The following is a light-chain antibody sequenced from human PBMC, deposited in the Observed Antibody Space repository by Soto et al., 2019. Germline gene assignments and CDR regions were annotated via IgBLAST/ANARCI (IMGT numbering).Light chain of an antibody. CDR1: QSIRSN. CDR2: GAS. J-gene: IGKJ2*01. V-gene: IGKV3-15*01. CDR3: QHYNNWPYT. Sequence: EIVMTLSPATLSVSPGERATLSCRASQSIRSNLAWYQQKPGQAPRLLIHGASTRATGTPGTFSGSGSGTEFTLTISSLQSEDFAVYYCQHYNNWPYTFGQGTKLEIK.